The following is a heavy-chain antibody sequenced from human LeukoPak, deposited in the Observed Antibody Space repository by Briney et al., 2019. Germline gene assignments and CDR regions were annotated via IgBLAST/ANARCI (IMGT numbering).Heavy chain of an antibody. CDR1: GGSVSSGDYY. Sequence: SETLSLTCTVSGGSVSSGDYYWSWIRQPPGKGLEWVGHIFYSGRTSYNSSLKSRVTISLHTSKSQFSLKLSSVTAADTAVYYCANYALGRSGYVFDYWGQGALVTVSS. D-gene: IGHD5-12*01. CDR3: ANYALGRSGYVFDY. V-gene: IGHV4-30-4*08. CDR2: IFYSGRT. J-gene: IGHJ4*02.